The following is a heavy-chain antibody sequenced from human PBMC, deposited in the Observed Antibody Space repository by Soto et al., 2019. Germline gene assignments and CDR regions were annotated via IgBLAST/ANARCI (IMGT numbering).Heavy chain of an antibody. CDR3: ATSSRGDFDY. J-gene: IGHJ4*02. D-gene: IGHD3-16*02. CDR1: SGSISNRNW. Sequence: PSETLSLTCAVSSGSISNRNWWSWVRQPPGKGLVFIGEIYHNGDTYYNPSLKSRVTISVDKSNNQFSLKLTSVTAADTAVYYCATSSRGDFDYWGQGTLVTVSS. CDR2: IYHNGDT. V-gene: IGHV4-4*02.